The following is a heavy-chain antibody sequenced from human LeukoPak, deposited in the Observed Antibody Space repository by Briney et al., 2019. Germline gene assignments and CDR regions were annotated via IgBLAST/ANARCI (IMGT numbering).Heavy chain of an antibody. J-gene: IGHJ3*02. CDR1: GLTVSRNY. Sequence: PGGSLRLSCAASGLTVSRNYMSWVRQAPGKGLESVSVIYSSGSTYYAVSVRGRFTISRDNSKNTLYLQMNSLRVEDMAVYYFASLTTADAFDIWGQGTMVTVSS. D-gene: IGHD3-22*01. V-gene: IGHV3-53*01. CDR2: IYSSGST. CDR3: ASLTTADAFDI.